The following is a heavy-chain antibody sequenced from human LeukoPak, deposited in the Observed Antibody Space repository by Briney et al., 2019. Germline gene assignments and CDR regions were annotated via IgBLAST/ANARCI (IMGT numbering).Heavy chain of an antibody. J-gene: IGHJ4*02. V-gene: IGHV4-34*01. CDR3: ARTMSLYSGYVEDYFDY. D-gene: IGHD5-12*01. CDR1: GGSFSGYY. CDR2: INHSGST. Sequence: SETLSLTCAVYGGSFSGYYWSWIRQPPGKGLEWIGEINHSGSTNYNPSLKSRVTISVDTSKNQFSLKLSSVTAADTAVYYCARTMSLYSGYVEDYFDYWGQGTLVTVSS.